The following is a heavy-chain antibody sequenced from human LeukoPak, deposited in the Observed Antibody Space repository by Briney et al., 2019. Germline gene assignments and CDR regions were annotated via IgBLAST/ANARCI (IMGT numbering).Heavy chain of an antibody. J-gene: IGHJ4*02. Sequence: SETLSLTCTVSGGSFSSGSYYWSWIRQPAGKGLEWIGRIYTSGSTNYNPSLKSRVTISVYTSKNQFSLKLSSVTAADTAVYYCARHAFAIGSYGDYWGQGTLVTVSS. D-gene: IGHD1-26*01. V-gene: IGHV4-61*02. CDR3: ARHAFAIGSYGDY. CDR2: IYTSGST. CDR1: GGSFSSGSYY.